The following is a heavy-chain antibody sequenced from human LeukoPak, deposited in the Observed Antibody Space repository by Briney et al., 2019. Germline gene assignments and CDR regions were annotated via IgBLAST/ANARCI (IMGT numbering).Heavy chain of an antibody. Sequence: ASVKVSSKASGYTCTSYGISWVRQAPGQGLEWMGWISAYNGNTNYAQKLQGRVTMTTDTSTSTAYMELRSLRSDDTAVYYCARGQEGSSSWYPSLDYWGQGTLVTVSS. D-gene: IGHD6-13*01. J-gene: IGHJ4*02. V-gene: IGHV1-18*01. CDR3: ARGQEGSSSWYPSLDY. CDR1: GYTCTSYG. CDR2: ISAYNGNT.